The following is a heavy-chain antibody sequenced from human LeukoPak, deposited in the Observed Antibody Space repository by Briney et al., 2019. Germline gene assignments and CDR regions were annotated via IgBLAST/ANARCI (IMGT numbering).Heavy chain of an antibody. J-gene: IGHJ6*03. CDR2: MYHSGST. D-gene: IGHD3-10*01. Sequence: SETLSLTCAVSDYSISRGYYWGWIRQSPGKGLEWIGSMYHSGSTYYNPSLKSRVTMSVDTDKTPFSLKLSSVTAADTAVYYCARHAYYSGSGRNRYFYYMDVWGKGTTVTVSS. CDR1: DYSISRGYY. V-gene: IGHV4-38-2*01. CDR3: ARHAYYSGSGRNRYFYYMDV.